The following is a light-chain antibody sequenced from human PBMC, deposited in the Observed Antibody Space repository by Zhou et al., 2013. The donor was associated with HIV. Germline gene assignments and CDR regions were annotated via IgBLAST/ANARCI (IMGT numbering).Light chain of an antibody. CDR1: QDISNY. CDR3: QQYDDLPLYT. Sequence: DIQMTQSPSSLSASVGDRVTITCQASQDISNYLNWYQQKPGKAPKLLIYDASNLETGVPSRFSGSGSGTDFTFTISSLQPEDIATYYCQQYDDLPLYTFGPGTEAG. V-gene: IGKV1-33*01. J-gene: IGKJ2*01. CDR2: DAS.